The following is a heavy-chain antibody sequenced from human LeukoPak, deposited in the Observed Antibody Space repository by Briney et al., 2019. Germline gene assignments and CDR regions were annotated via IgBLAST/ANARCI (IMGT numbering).Heavy chain of an antibody. D-gene: IGHD3-22*01. CDR1: GYSFTSYW. J-gene: IGHJ3*02. CDR2: IYPGDSDT. CDR3: ARRVDSSGYPENDAFDI. V-gene: IGHV5-51*01. Sequence: GESLKISCKGSGYSFTSYWIGWVRQMPGKGLEWMGIIYPGDSDTRYSPSFQGQVTISADKSISTAYLQWSSLKASDTAMYYCARRVDSSGYPENDAFDIWGQGTMVTVSS.